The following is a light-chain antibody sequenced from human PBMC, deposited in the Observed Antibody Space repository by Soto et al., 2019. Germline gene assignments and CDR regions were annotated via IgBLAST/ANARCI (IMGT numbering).Light chain of an antibody. V-gene: IGKV1-27*01. CDR2: GAS. Sequence: DIQMTQSPSSLSASIGDRVTITCRASQGISNYLAWYQHKAGKVPNLLIYGASTLQSGVPSRFSGSGSGTEFTLTISSLQPEDVATYYCQKYNGAPLTFGQGTKVEI. J-gene: IGKJ1*01. CDR1: QGISNY. CDR3: QKYNGAPLT.